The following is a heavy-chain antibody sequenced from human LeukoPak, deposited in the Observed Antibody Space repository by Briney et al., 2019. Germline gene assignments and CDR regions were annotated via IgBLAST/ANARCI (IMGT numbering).Heavy chain of an antibody. Sequence: GGSLRLSCAASGFTFRSYEMNWVRQAPGKGLEWVSYIRSSGSTIYSADSVKARFPIYRDNQKHSLFLKMNSLRPEDTPLYLCARFGYGGKVDFWGQGTLVTVSS. D-gene: IGHD4-23*01. CDR1: GFTFRSYE. CDR2: IRSSGSTI. J-gene: IGHJ4*02. CDR3: ARFGYGGKVDF. V-gene: IGHV3-48*03.